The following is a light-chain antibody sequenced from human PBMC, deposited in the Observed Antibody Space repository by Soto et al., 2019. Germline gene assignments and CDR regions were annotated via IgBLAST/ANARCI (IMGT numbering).Light chain of an antibody. CDR3: CSYAHTSWV. V-gene: IGLV2-11*01. J-gene: IGLJ3*02. Sequence: QSVLTQPRSVSGSPGQSVTFSCTGTSGDIGAYNYVSWYQFHPGKAPKMIIYDVNKRPSGVTDRFSGSKSGNTASLTISWLPAEDEADYYCCSYAHTSWVFGGGTKLTVL. CDR1: SGDIGAYNY. CDR2: DVN.